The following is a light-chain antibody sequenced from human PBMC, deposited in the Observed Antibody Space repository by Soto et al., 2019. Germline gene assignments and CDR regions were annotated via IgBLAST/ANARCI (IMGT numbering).Light chain of an antibody. J-gene: IGKJ2*01. CDR3: QQYNNWPQT. CDR1: QSVNSN. Sequence: EIVMTQSPATLPVSPGERATISCRASQSVNSNLAWYQQKPGQAPRLLIYGASTRATGIPARFSGSGSGTEFTLTISSLQSEDFAVYYCQQYNNWPQTFGQGTKLEIK. CDR2: GAS. V-gene: IGKV3-15*01.